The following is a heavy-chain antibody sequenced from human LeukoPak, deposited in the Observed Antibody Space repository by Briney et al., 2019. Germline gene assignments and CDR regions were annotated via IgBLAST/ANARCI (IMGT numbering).Heavy chain of an antibody. CDR3: ARNAYDSGSYYFLFDY. CDR2: VYDSGST. V-gene: IGHV4-59*11. Sequence: SETLSLTCTVSGGSISSHSWGWIRQPPGKGLEWIGYVYDSGSTDYNPSLKGRVTISLDTSKNQFSLRLSSVTAADTAIYYCARNAYDSGSYYFLFDYWDQGTLLTVSS. D-gene: IGHD3-22*01. J-gene: IGHJ4*02. CDR1: GGSISSHS.